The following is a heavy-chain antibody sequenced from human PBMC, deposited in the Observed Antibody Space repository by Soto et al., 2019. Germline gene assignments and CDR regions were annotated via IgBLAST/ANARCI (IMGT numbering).Heavy chain of an antibody. CDR1: GYGFTTYG. Sequence: QVHLVQSGAEVKKPGASVKVSCKGSGYGFTTYGITWVPQAPGQGLKWMAWISAHNGNTNYAQKIQGIVTVTSDTSTRTAYMEQRRLRADDTALYYWARGRYGDYWVQGALVTVSS. V-gene: IGHV1-18*01. CDR3: ARGRYGDY. CDR2: ISAHNGNT. D-gene: IGHD1-1*01. J-gene: IGHJ4*02.